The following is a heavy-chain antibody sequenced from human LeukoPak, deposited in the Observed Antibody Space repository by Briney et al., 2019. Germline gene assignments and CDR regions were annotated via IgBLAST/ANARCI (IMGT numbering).Heavy chain of an antibody. V-gene: IGHV1-69*13. D-gene: IGHD1-26*01. J-gene: IGHJ4*02. Sequence: ASVKVSCKASGGTFSSYAISWVRQAPGQGLEWMGGIIPIFGTANYAQKFQGRVTITADESTSTAYMELSSLRSEDTAVYYCARVCVSVPYSFECGFDYWGQGTLVTVSS. CDR3: ARVCVSVPYSFECGFDY. CDR1: GGTFSSYA. CDR2: IIPIFGTA.